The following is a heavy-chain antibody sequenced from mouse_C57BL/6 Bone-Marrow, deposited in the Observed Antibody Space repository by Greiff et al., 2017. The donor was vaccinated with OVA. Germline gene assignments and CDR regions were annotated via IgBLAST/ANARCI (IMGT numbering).Heavy chain of an antibody. D-gene: IGHD1-1*01. J-gene: IGHJ1*03. Sequence: QVQLQQPGAELVMPGASVKLSCKASGYTFTSYWMHWVKQRPGQGLEWIGEIDPSDSYTNYNQKFQGKSTLTVDKSSSTAYMQLSSLTSEDSAVYYCARDYYGSSYWYFDVWGTGTTVTVSS. CDR2: IDPSDSYT. CDR1: GYTFTSYW. CDR3: ARDYYGSSYWYFDV. V-gene: IGHV1-69*01.